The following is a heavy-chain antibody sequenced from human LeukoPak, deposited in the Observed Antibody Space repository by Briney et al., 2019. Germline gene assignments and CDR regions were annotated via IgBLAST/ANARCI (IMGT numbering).Heavy chain of an antibody. D-gene: IGHD3-10*01. CDR1: GFTFSSYG. J-gene: IGHJ4*02. CDR3: TKSYLWFGELSHFDY. CDR2: IRSDGSNK. Sequence: GGALRLSCAASGFTFSSYGMHWVRQAPGKGLEWGAFIRSDGSNKYYADSVKGRFTISRDNFKNTLYLQMNSLRAEDTAVYYCTKSYLWFGELSHFDYWGQGTLVTVSS. V-gene: IGHV3-30*02.